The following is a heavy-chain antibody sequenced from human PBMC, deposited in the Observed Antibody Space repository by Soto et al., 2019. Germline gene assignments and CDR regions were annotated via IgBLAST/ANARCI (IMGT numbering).Heavy chain of an antibody. CDR3: ARRWGASFDY. CDR1: GGSISSYY. Sequence: SETLSLTCTVSGGSISSYYWSWIRQPPGKGLEWIGYIYYSGSTNYKPSLKSRVTISVDTSKNQFSLKVSSVTAADTAVYYCARRWGASFDYWGQGTLVTVSS. J-gene: IGHJ4*02. CDR2: IYYSGST. V-gene: IGHV4-59*01. D-gene: IGHD7-27*01.